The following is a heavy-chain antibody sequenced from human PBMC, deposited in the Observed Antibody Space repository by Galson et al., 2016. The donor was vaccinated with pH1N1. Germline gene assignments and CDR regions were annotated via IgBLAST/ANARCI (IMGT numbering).Heavy chain of an antibody. CDR3: TRCDYGDYVGIDY. CDR1: GFTFSGYY. V-gene: IGHV3-11*01. D-gene: IGHD4-17*01. Sequence: SLRLSCAASGFTFSGYYMSWIRQAPGKGLEWVSYISNSGSTIFYADSVEGRFTISRDNAKNSMYLQMNSLRAEDTAVYYCTRCDYGDYVGIDYWGQGTVVTVSS. J-gene: IGHJ4*02. CDR2: ISNSGSTI.